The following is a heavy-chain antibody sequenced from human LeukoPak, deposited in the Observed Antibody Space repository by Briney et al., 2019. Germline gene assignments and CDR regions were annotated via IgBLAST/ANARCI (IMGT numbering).Heavy chain of an antibody. Sequence: GGSLRLSCAASGFXFSDYYMSWIRQAPGKGLKWVSHISSSSSYTNYADSVKGRFTISRDNAKNSLYLQMNSLRAEDTAVYYCARDRTAMVTGTFDYWGQGTLVTVSS. CDR3: ARDRTAMVTGTFDY. D-gene: IGHD5-18*01. CDR2: ISSSSSYT. V-gene: IGHV3-11*05. CDR1: GFXFSDYY. J-gene: IGHJ4*02.